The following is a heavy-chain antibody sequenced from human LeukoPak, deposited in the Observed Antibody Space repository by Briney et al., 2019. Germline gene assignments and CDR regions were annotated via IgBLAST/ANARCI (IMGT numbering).Heavy chain of an antibody. Sequence: SVKVSCKASGFSLTSSATQWVRQARGQRPEWIGWIVVGSGNTNYAQKFQERVTVTRDRSTTTAYMELSSLRSEDTAVYYCAREFLGYSSIPLFDYWGQGTLVTVSS. J-gene: IGHJ4*02. D-gene: IGHD6-13*01. CDR1: GFSLTSSA. V-gene: IGHV1-58*02. CDR3: AREFLGYSSIPLFDY. CDR2: IVVGSGNT.